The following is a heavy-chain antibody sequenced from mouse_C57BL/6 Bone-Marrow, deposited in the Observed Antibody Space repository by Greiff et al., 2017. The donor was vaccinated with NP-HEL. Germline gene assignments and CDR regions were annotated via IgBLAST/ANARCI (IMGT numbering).Heavy chain of an antibody. J-gene: IGHJ2*01. CDR2: INPSSGYT. CDR3: AITTVVATNFDY. Sequence: QVQLQQSGAELAKPGASVKLSCKASGYTFTSYWMHWVKQRPGQGLEWIGYINPSSGYTKYNQKFKDKATLTADKSSSTAYMQLSSLTYEDSAGDYCAITTVVATNFDYWGQGTTLTVSS. CDR1: GYTFTSYW. V-gene: IGHV1-7*01. D-gene: IGHD1-1*01.